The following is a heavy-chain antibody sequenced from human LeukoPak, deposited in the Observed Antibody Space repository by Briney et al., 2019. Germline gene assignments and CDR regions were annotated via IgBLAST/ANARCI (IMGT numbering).Heavy chain of an antibody. CDR3: ARGVVAMFWNYFDY. J-gene: IGHJ4*02. Sequence: PGGSLRLSCAASGFSFRDYYMTWIRQAPGKGLEWVSYISSSGTTIYYADSVKGRFTISRDNAKNSLYLQMNSLRAEDTAVYYCARGVVAMFWNYFDYWGQGTLVTVSS. V-gene: IGHV3-11*04. D-gene: IGHD5-12*01. CDR2: ISSSGTTI. CDR1: GFSFRDYY.